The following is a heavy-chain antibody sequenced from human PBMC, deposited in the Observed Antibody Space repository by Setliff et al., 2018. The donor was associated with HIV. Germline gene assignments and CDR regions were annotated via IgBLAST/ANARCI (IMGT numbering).Heavy chain of an antibody. D-gene: IGHD6-19*01. CDR3: ARAGAIPSWAVSGLSYYYYMDV. CDR1: GYSISSGYY. Sequence: PSETLSLTCAVSGYSISSGYYWGWIRQPAGKGLEWIGHIYTSGSTNYNPSLKSRVTISVDTSKNHFSLKLTSVTAADTAVYYCARAGAIPSWAVSGLSYYYYMDVWGKGTTVTVSS. V-gene: IGHV4-61*09. CDR2: IYTSGST. J-gene: IGHJ6*03.